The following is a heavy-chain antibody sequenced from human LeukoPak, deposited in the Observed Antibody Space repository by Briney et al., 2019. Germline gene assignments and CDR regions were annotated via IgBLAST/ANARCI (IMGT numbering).Heavy chain of an antibody. CDR2: ISSGGTYI. CDR3: ARNHYDILTGYYGTYSDM. Sequence: PGGSLRLSCAASGFTFSSYSMNWVRQAPGKGLEWVSYISSGGTYIYYADSVEGRFTISRDNAKNSLYLQMSSLRDEDTAVYYCARNHYDILTGYYGTYSDMWGQGTIVTVSS. CDR1: GFTFSSYS. J-gene: IGHJ3*02. V-gene: IGHV3-48*02. D-gene: IGHD3-9*01.